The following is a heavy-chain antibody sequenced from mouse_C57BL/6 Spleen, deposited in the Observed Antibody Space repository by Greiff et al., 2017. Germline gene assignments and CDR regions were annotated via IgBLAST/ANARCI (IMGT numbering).Heavy chain of an antibody. V-gene: IGHV5-9-1*02. D-gene: IGHD2-3*01. Sequence: EVKLMESGEGLVKPGGSLKLSCAASGFTFSSYAMSWVRQTPEKRLEWVAYISSGGDYIYYADTVKGRFTISRDNARNTLYLQMSSLKSEDTAMYYCTRDDGNYGAYWGQGTLVTVSA. J-gene: IGHJ3*01. CDR3: TRDDGNYGAY. CDR1: GFTFSSYA. CDR2: ISSGGDYI.